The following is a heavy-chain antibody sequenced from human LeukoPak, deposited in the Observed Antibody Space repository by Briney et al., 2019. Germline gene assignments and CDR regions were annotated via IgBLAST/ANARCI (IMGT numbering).Heavy chain of an antibody. CDR3: AVYDSSGYYYSNDASDI. CDR2: MNPNSGNT. CDR1: GYTFTSYD. D-gene: IGHD3-22*01. J-gene: IGHJ3*02. V-gene: IGHV1-8*01. Sequence: GASVKVSCKASGYTFTSYDINWVRQAPGQGLEWMGWMNPNSGNTGYAQKFQGRVTMTRNTSISTAYMELSSLRSEDTAVYYCAVYDSSGYYYSNDASDIWGQGTMVTVSS.